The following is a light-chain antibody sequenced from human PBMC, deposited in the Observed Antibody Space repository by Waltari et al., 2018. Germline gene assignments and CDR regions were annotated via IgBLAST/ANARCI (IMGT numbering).Light chain of an antibody. CDR1: SSNIGSPYN. CDR2: EGS. V-gene: IGLV1-40*01. Sequence: QSVLTQSPSVSGAPGQRVTISCTGSSSNIGSPYNVHWYQQVPGRAPKLLIYEGSHRPSGVPDRFSGSKSGTSASLAITGLQAEDEAEYFCQSYDSGLNGLFFGGGTKVTVL. CDR3: QSYDSGLNGLF. J-gene: IGLJ2*01.